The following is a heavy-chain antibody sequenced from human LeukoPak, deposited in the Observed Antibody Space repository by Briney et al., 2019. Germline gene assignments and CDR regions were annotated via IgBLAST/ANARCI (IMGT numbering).Heavy chain of an antibody. V-gene: IGHV3-30-3*01. CDR2: ISYDGSKI. CDR3: ARVGIAAEYYFDY. D-gene: IGHD6-13*01. Sequence: GGSLRLSCAASGFTFSNYPLHWVRQAPGKGLEWATLISYDGSKIYYADSVKGRFTISRDNSKNTLYLQMNSLRAEDTAVYYCARVGIAAEYYFDYWGQGTLVTVSS. J-gene: IGHJ4*02. CDR1: GFTFSNYP.